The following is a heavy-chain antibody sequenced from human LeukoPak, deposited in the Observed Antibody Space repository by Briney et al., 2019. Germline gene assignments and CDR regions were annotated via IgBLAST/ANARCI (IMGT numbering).Heavy chain of an antibody. Sequence: GGSLRLSCAASGFTFSSYAMSWVRQAPGKGLEWVALISYDGSNKYYADSVKGRFTISRDTSKNTLYLQMNSLRAEDTAVYYCVRAGMFDYWGQGTLVTVSS. CDR3: VRAGMFDY. J-gene: IGHJ4*02. CDR2: ISYDGSNK. CDR1: GFTFSSYA. V-gene: IGHV3-30-3*01. D-gene: IGHD6-19*01.